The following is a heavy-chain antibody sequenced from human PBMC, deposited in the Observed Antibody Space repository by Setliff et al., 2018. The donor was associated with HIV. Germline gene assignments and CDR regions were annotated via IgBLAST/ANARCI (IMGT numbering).Heavy chain of an antibody. CDR1: GGSISSHY. Sequence: PSETLSLTCTVSGGSISSHYWSWIRQPPGKGLEWIGSIYYSGSTYYNPSLKSRVTISVDRSKNQFSLKLGSVTAADTAVYYCARAPLEYSGYDYLRYFDYWGQGTLVTVSS. D-gene: IGHD5-12*01. CDR2: IYYSGST. CDR3: ARAPLEYSGYDYLRYFDY. J-gene: IGHJ4*02. V-gene: IGHV4-59*08.